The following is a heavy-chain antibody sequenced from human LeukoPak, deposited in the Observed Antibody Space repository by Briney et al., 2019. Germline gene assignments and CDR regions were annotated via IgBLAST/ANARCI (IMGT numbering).Heavy chain of an antibody. V-gene: IGHV3-48*03. CDR1: GFTFSHYE. D-gene: IGHD2-15*01. Sequence: GGSLRLSCAVSGFTFSHYEMIWVRQAPGKGLECLSYISSGGTIHYADSVGGRFTVSRDNAENALYLQMNSLTVEDTAFYYCARVHTGVAAGDYWGQGTLVTVSS. CDR3: ARVHTGVAAGDY. J-gene: IGHJ4*02. CDR2: ISSGGTI.